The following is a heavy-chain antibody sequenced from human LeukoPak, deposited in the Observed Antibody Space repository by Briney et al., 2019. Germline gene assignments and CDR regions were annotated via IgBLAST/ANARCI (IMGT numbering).Heavy chain of an antibody. CDR1: GFTFSSYR. CDR2: IKEDGSDK. D-gene: IGHD1-1*01. CDR3: AREVNWDADY. J-gene: IGHJ4*02. V-gene: IGHV3-7*04. Sequence: GGSLRLSCAASGFTFSSYRMNWVRQAPGKGLEWVAHIKEDGSDKYHVDSVKGRFTISRDNAKNSLYLQMNSLRAEDTAVYYCAREVNWDADYWGQGTLVTVSS.